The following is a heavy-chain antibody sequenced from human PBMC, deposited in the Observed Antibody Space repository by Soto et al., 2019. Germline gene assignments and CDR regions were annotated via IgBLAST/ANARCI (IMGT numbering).Heavy chain of an antibody. V-gene: IGHV3-7*05. D-gene: IGHD5-12*01. CDR2: IKQDGSEK. CDR3: AREELDIVATVFAY. Sequence: GGSLRLSCAASGFTFSSYWMSWVRQAPGKGLEWVANIKQDGSEKYYVDSVKGRFTISRDNAKNSLYLQMNSLRAEDTAVYYCAREELDIVATVFAYWGQGTLVTVSS. J-gene: IGHJ4*02. CDR1: GFTFSSYW.